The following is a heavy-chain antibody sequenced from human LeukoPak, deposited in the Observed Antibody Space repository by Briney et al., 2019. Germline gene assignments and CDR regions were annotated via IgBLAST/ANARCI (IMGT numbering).Heavy chain of an antibody. CDR3: ARDDYYDSSGYEVY. CDR2: IIPILGIA. J-gene: IGHJ4*02. CDR1: GGTFSSYA. D-gene: IGHD3-22*01. Sequence: ASVKVSCKASGGTFSSYAISWVRQAPGQGLEWMGRIIPILGIANYAQKFQGRVTMTRDTSTSTVYMELSSLRSEDTAVYYCARDDYYDSSGYEVYWGQGTLVTVSS. V-gene: IGHV1-69*04.